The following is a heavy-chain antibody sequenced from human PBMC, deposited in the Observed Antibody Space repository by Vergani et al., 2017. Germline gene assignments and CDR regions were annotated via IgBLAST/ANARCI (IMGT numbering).Heavy chain of an antibody. Sequence: QVQLQQWGAGLLKPSETLSLTCAVYGGSFSGYYWSWIRQPPGKGLEWIGEINHSGSTNYNPSLKSRFTISVDTSKNQFSLKLSSVTTADTAVYYWARGGYSYGLVSPWFDPWGQGTLVTVSS. J-gene: IGHJ5*02. CDR2: INHSGST. CDR1: GGSFSGYY. D-gene: IGHD5-18*01. V-gene: IGHV4-34*01. CDR3: ARGGYSYGLVSPWFDP.